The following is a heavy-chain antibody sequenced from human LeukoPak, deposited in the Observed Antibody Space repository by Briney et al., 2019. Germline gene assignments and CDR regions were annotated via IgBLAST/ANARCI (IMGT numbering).Heavy chain of an antibody. Sequence: GASVKVSCKASGYTFTSNYIHWVRQAPGQGLEWMGMICPRDGSTSYAQKFQGRVTVTRDTSTSTVHMELSGLRSEDTAVYYCARDQEGFDYWGREPWSPSPQ. CDR1: GYTFTSNY. CDR2: ICPRDGST. V-gene: IGHV1-46*01. CDR3: ARDQEGFDY. J-gene: IGHJ4*02.